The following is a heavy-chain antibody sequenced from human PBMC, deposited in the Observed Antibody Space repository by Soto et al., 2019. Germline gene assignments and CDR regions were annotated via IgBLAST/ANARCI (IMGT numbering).Heavy chain of an antibody. J-gene: IGHJ5*02. V-gene: IGHV3-66*01. CDR1: GFTVSSNY. D-gene: IGHD2-2*02. CDR2: IYSGGST. Sequence: PGGSLRLSCAASGFTVSSNYMSWVRQAPGKGLEWVSVIYSGGSTYYADSVKGRFTISRDNSKNTLYLQMNSLRAEDTAVYYCARKLGYFISTSCYTWFAPGGQGTRVTVPS. CDR3: ARKLGYFISTSCYTWFAP.